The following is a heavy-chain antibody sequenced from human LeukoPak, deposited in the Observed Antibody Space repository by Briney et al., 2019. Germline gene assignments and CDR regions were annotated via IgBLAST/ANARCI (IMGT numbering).Heavy chain of an antibody. V-gene: IGHV4-39*01. CDR3: ARARYDFWSGYYTGIGY. CDR1: GGSISSSSYY. CDR2: IYYSGST. D-gene: IGHD3-3*01. Sequence: SETLSLTCTVSGGSISSSSYYWGWIRQPPGKGLEWIGSIYYSGSTCYNPSLKSRVTISVDTSKNQFSLKLSSVTAADTAVYYCARARYDFWSGYYTGIGYWGQGTLVTVSS. J-gene: IGHJ4*02.